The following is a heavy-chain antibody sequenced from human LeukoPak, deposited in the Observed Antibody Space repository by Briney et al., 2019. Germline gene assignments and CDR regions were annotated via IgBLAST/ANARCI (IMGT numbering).Heavy chain of an antibody. J-gene: IGHJ5*02. D-gene: IGHD3-22*01. Sequence: GGFLRLSCAASGFTFSRYWMHWVRQAPGKGLVWVSRINSDGSSTNYADSVKGRFTTSRDNAKNTLYLQMNSLRVEDTAVYYCASSSGGFNWFDPWGQGTLVTVSS. V-gene: IGHV3-74*01. CDR3: ASSSGGFNWFDP. CDR2: INSDGSST. CDR1: GFTFSRYW.